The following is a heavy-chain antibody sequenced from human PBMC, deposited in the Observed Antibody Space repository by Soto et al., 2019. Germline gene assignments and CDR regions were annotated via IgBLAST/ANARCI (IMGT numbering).Heavy chain of an antibody. CDR2: ISSSGSTI. CDR1: GFTFSSYE. CDR3: PRGQYRSGGGYFDY. J-gene: IGHJ4*02. D-gene: IGHD6-19*01. Sequence: EVQLVESGGGLVQPGGSLRLSCAASGFTFSSYEMNWVRQAPGKGLEWVSYISSSGSTIYYADSVKGRFTISRDNAKNSLYLQMNSLRAEDTAVYYCPRGQYRSGGGYFDYWGQETLVTVSS. V-gene: IGHV3-48*03.